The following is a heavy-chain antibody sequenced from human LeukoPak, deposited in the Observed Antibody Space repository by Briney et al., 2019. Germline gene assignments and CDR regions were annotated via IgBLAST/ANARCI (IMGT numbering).Heavy chain of an antibody. V-gene: IGHV4-4*07. CDR3: ARSKRAAAAGTVLRAFDI. Sequence: SETLSLTCTVSGGSISSYYWSWIRQPAGKGLEWIGRIYTSGSTNYNPSLKSRVTMSVDTSKNQFSLKLSSVTAADTAVYYCARSKRAAAAGTVLRAFDIWGQGTMVTVSS. J-gene: IGHJ3*02. CDR2: IYTSGST. D-gene: IGHD6-13*01. CDR1: GGSISSYY.